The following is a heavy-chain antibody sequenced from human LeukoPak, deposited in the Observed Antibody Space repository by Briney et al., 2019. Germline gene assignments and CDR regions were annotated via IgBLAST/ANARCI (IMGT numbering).Heavy chain of an antibody. CDR2: MNHSGST. Sequence: WETLSLTCAVYGWSFSGYYWSWLRQAPGKGLQWIGEMNHSGSTNYNPSLKSRVTISVDTSKNQFSLKLSSVTAADTAVYYCARRRGPLLLWFGEPLKAFDYWGQGTLVTVSS. V-gene: IGHV4-34*01. D-gene: IGHD3-10*01. CDR3: ARRRGPLLLWFGEPLKAFDY. CDR1: GWSFSGYY. J-gene: IGHJ4*02.